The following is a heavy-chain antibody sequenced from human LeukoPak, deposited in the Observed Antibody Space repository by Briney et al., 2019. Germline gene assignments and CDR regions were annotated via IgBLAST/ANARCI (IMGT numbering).Heavy chain of an antibody. J-gene: IGHJ4*02. Sequence: GGSLRLSCAASGFTFSSYAMHWVRQAPGKGLEWVAVISYDGSNKYYADSVKGRFTISRDNPKNTLYLQMNSLRAEDTAVYYCASPRGSYADYWGQGTLVTVSS. CDR2: ISYDGSNK. D-gene: IGHD1-26*01. CDR3: ASPRGSYADY. V-gene: IGHV3-30*04. CDR1: GFTFSSYA.